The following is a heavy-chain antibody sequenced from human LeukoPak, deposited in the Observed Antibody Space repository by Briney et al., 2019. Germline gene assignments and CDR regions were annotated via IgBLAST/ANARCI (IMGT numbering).Heavy chain of an antibody. V-gene: IGHV3-74*01. CDR1: GFTFSIYW. CDR3: ARVGGYYDSSGYDYYYYGMDV. J-gene: IGHJ6*02. D-gene: IGHD3-22*01. CDR2: INSDGSST. Sequence: GGSLRLSCAASGFTFSIYWMHWVRHAPGKRLVWVSRINSDGSSTSYADSVKGRFTISRDNAKNTLYLQMNSLRAEDTAVYYCARVGGYYDSSGYDYYYYGMDVWGQGTTVTVSS.